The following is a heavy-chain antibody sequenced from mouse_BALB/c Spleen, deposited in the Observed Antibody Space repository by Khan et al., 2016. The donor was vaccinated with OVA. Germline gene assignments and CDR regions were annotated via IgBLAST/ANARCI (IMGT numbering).Heavy chain of an antibody. V-gene: IGHV3-2*02. CDR3: ERKDYYGYAVDY. Sequence: VQLKESGPGLVKPSQSLSLTCTVTGYSITTNYAWDWIRQFPGNKLEWMGYISYSGSTSYNPSLKSRISFTRDTSKNPFFLQLKSVTTEDTATYDCERKDYYGYAVDYWGQGTSVTVSS. J-gene: IGHJ4*01. D-gene: IGHD1-1*01. CDR1: GYSITTNYA. CDR2: ISYSGST.